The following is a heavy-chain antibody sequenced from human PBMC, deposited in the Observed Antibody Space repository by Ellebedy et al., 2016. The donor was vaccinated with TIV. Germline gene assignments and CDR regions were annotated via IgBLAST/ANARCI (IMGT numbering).Heavy chain of an antibody. CDR3: ARAREAYSGSYSLGY. D-gene: IGHD1-26*01. Sequence: AASVKVSCKASGYTFNSYAIHWVRQAPGQRLEWMGWINAGNGNTKYSQKFQGRVTITRDTSASTAYMALSSLRSEDTAVYYCARAREAYSGSYSLGYWGQGTLVTVSS. CDR1: GYTFNSYA. V-gene: IGHV1-3*01. CDR2: INAGNGNT. J-gene: IGHJ4*02.